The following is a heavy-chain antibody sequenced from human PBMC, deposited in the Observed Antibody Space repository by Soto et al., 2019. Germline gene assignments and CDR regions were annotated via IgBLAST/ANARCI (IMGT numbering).Heavy chain of an antibody. CDR1: GYSFSDYC. D-gene: IGHD1-26*01. V-gene: IGHV1-2*02. CDR3: ARIKWGLNYYNGMDV. Sequence: QVQLVQSGAEVKKSGASVKVSCKPSGYSFSDYCIQWVRQAPGQGLEGVAWINPKTAATNYAKKFQGRVSLTWHTSSTTAYRELTRLRPDDTAVYYCARIKWGLNYYNGMDVWGKGTTVIVSS. CDR2: INPKTAAT. J-gene: IGHJ6*04.